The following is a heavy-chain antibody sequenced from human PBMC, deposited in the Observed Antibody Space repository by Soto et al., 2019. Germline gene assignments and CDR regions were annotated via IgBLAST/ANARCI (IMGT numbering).Heavy chain of an antibody. CDR1: GDSVSSNSAA. Sequence: SETLSLTCAISGDSVSSNSAAWNWIRQSPSRGLEWLGRAYYRSQWYYDSAVSVRSRITVISDTSKNQFSLQLNSVTPADTATYYCARGGISHWAYFYYMDVWDRGTTVTVSS. V-gene: IGHV6-1*01. D-gene: IGHD2-21*01. CDR3: ARGGISHWAYFYYMDV. J-gene: IGHJ6*03. CDR2: AYYRSQWYY.